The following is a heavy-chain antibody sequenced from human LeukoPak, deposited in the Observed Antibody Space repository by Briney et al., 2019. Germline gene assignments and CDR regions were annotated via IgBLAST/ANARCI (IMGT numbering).Heavy chain of an antibody. J-gene: IGHJ4*02. CDR2: INWNGGST. D-gene: IGHD2-8*01. Sequence: GGSLRLSCAASGFTSDDYGMSWVRQAPGKGLEWVSGINWNGGSTGYADSVKGRFTISRDNAKNSLYLQMNSLRAEDTALYYCARGLGYCTNGVCRTFGYWGQGTLVTVSS. CDR3: ARGLGYCTNGVCRTFGY. CDR1: GFTSDDYG. V-gene: IGHV3-20*04.